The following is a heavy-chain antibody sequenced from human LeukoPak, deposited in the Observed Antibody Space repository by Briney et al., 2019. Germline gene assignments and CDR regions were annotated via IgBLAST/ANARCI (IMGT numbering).Heavy chain of an antibody. V-gene: IGHV3-23*01. Sequence: ETLSLTCAVYGGSFSGYYWSWIRQPPGKGLEWVSIISGSGGSTYYADSVKGRFTISRDNFKNTLYLQMNSLRAEDTAIYYCAKSYCTSTSCPGDYWGQGTPVTVSS. J-gene: IGHJ4*02. D-gene: IGHD2-2*01. CDR3: AKSYCTSTSCPGDY. CDR2: ISGSGGST. CDR1: GGSFSGYY.